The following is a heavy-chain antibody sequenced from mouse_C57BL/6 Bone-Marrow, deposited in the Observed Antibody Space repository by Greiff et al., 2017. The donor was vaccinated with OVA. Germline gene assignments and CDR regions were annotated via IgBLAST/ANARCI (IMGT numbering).Heavy chain of an antibody. J-gene: IGHJ2*01. V-gene: IGHV1-81*01. CDR3: ARSGSVTTVVATKGYYFDY. Sequence: QVQLQQSGAELARPGASVKLSCKASGYTFTSYGISWVKQRTGQGLEWIGEIYPRSGNTYYNEKFKGKATLPADKSSSTAYMELRSLTSEDSAVYCCARSGSVTTVVATKGYYFDYWGQGTTLTVSS. CDR2: IYPRSGNT. D-gene: IGHD1-1*01. CDR1: GYTFTSYG.